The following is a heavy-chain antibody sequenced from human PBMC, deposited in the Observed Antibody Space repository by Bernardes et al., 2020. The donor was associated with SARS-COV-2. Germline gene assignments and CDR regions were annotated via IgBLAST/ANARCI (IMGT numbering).Heavy chain of an antibody. Sequence: SETLSLTCSVSGGSISTSDYYWSWIRQPPGKGLEWIGFIDYTGGINFNPSLETRLSMSKDMSKNQFSLKLTSVTAADAAVYYCARAVERGFGGHDHWGQGTLVTVSS. CDR3: ARAVERGFGGHDH. V-gene: IGHV4-30-4*01. CDR1: GGSISTSDYY. J-gene: IGHJ4*02. CDR2: IDYTGGI. D-gene: IGHD3-16*01.